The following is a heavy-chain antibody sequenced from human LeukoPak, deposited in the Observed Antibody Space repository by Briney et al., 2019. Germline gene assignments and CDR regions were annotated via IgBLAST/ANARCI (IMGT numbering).Heavy chain of an antibody. Sequence: PGGSLRLSCAASGFTVITNDMTWVRQAPGKGLEWVSVLYSDGNTKYADSVQGRFTISRDNSKNTLYLEMNRLSPDDTALYYFARGVEPLAANTLAYWGQGTLVTVSS. J-gene: IGHJ4*02. CDR1: GFTVITND. D-gene: IGHD1-14*01. CDR3: ARGVEPLAANTLAY. CDR2: LYSDGNT. V-gene: IGHV3-53*01.